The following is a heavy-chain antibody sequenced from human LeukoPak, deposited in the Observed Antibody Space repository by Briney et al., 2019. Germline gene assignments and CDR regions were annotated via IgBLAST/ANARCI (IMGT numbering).Heavy chain of an antibody. Sequence: TSETLSLTCTVSGGSLSSYYWSWIRQPPGKGLEWIGYISNSGGTNYNPSLKSRVTISVDTSKNQFSLKLSSVTAADTAVYYCARSIDIRFDPWGQGALVTVSS. CDR2: ISNSGGT. V-gene: IGHV4-59*01. CDR1: GGSLSSYY. CDR3: ARSIDIRFDP. D-gene: IGHD5-12*01. J-gene: IGHJ5*02.